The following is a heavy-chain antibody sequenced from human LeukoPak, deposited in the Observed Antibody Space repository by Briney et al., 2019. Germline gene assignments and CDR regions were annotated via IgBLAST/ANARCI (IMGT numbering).Heavy chain of an antibody. J-gene: IGHJ4*02. CDR2: ISGSGGST. D-gene: IGHD6-13*01. CDR1: GFTFSSYA. V-gene: IGHV3-23*01. CDR3: AKPYSSSWYYFDY. Sequence: GGSLRLSCAASGFTFSSYAMSWVRQAPGKGLEWVSAISGSGGSTYYAGSVKGRFTISRDNSKNTLYLQMNSLRAEDTAVYYCAKPYSSSWYYFDYWGQGTLVTVSS.